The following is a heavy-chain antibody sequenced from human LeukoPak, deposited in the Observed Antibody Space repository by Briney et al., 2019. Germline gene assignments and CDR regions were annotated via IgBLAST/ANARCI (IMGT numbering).Heavy chain of an antibody. V-gene: IGHV3-23*01. Sequence: GGSLRLSCAASGFTFSSYAMSWVRQAPGKGLEWVSSISGSGGSTYYADSVKGRFTISRDNSKNTLYLQMNSLRAEDTAVYYCATGGYCSGGSCYLFDYWGQGTLVTVSS. CDR2: ISGSGGST. D-gene: IGHD2-15*01. J-gene: IGHJ4*02. CDR3: ATGGYCSGGSCYLFDY. CDR1: GFTFSSYA.